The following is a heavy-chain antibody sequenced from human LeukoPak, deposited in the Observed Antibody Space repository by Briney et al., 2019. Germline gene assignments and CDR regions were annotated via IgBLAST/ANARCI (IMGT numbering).Heavy chain of an antibody. CDR1: GYTFTSYY. J-gene: IGHJ6*02. Sequence: ASVKVSCKASGYTFTSYYMHWVRQAPGQGLEWMGIINPSGGSTSYAQKFQGRVTMTRDTSTSTVYMELSSLRSEDTAVYYCATNRRDYDYVWVIYWNNYANGMDVWGQGTTVTVSS. CDR2: INPSGGST. CDR3: ATNRRDYDYVWVIYWNNYANGMDV. D-gene: IGHD3-16*01. V-gene: IGHV1-46*01.